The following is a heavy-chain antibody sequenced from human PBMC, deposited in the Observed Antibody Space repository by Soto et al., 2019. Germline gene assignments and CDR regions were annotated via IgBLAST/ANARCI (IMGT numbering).Heavy chain of an antibody. J-gene: IGHJ4*02. CDR3: ARHRDSFDY. V-gene: IGHV4-59*08. CDR1: GGSISSYY. Sequence: SETLSLTCTVSGGSISSYYWSWIRQPPGKGLEWIGYIYYSGSTNHNPSLKSRVTISVDTSKNQFSLKLSSVTAADTAVYYCARHRDSFDYWGQGTLVTVSS. CDR2: IYYSGST. D-gene: IGHD3-10*01.